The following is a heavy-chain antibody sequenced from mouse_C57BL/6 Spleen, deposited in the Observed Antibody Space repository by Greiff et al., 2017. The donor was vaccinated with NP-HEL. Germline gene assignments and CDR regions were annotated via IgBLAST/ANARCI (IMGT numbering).Heavy chain of an antibody. D-gene: IGHD3-2*02. J-gene: IGHJ2*01. CDR1: GFNIKDDY. Sequence: EVQLQQSGAELVRPGASVKLSCTASGFNIKDDYMHWVKQRPEQGLEWIGWIDPENGDTEYASKFQGKATITADTSSNTAYLQLSSLTSEDTAVYYCTTGRSGYRYFDYWGQGTTLTVAS. V-gene: IGHV14-4*01. CDR2: IDPENGDT. CDR3: TTGRSGYRYFDY.